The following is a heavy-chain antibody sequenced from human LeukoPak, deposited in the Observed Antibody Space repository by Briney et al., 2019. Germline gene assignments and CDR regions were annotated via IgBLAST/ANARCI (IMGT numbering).Heavy chain of an antibody. D-gene: IGHD6-13*01. J-gene: IGHJ3*02. V-gene: IGHV7-4-1*02. CDR3: ARPRAAAGRGAFDI. CDR1: GYTFTSYA. Sequence: ASVKVSCKASGYTFTSYAMHWVRQAPGQGLEWMGWINTNTGNPTYAQGFTGRFVFSLDTSVSTAYLQISSLKAEDTAVYYCARPRAAAGRGAFDIWGQGTMVTVSS. CDR2: INTNTGNP.